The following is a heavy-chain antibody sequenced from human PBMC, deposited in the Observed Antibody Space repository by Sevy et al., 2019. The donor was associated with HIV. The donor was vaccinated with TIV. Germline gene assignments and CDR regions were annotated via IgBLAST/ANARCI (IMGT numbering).Heavy chain of an antibody. CDR1: GDSVSSNSAA. CDR2: TYYRSKWYN. CDR3: AREGRIAIVQGVIMRHYYYGMDV. D-gene: IGHD3-10*01. V-gene: IGHV6-1*01. Sequence: QSQTLSLTCAISGDSVSSNSAAWNWIRQSPSRGLEWLGRTYYRSKWYNDYAVSVKSRITINPDISKNQFSLQLNSVTPEDMAVYYCAREGRIAIVQGVIMRHYYYGMDVWGQGTTVTVSS. J-gene: IGHJ6*02.